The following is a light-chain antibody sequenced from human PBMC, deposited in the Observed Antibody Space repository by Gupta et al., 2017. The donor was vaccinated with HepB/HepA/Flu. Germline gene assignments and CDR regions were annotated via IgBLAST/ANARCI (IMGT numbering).Light chain of an antibody. V-gene: IGKV3-20*01. J-gene: IGKJ1*01. CDR1: QSVSSSY. Sequence: EIVLTQSPGTLSLSPGERATLSCRASQSVSSSYLAWYQQKPGQAPRLLIFGASSRATGIPDRFSGSGSGTXFTLTIXRLEPEDFAVYYCQQEGNSPWTFGXGTRVEIK. CDR3: QQEGNSPWT. CDR2: GAS.